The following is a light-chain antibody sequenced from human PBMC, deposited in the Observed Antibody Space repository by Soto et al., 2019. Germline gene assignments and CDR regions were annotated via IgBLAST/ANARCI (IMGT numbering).Light chain of an antibody. CDR2: GAS. Sequence: EIVLTQSPGTLSLSPGERATLSCRASHSFSDNYLAWYQQKPGQAPRLLIYGASNRAAGIPHRFSGSWSGTDFTLTISRLEPEDVAMYYCQRYGSHLTFGGGTKVEIK. CDR3: QRYGSHLT. J-gene: IGKJ4*01. V-gene: IGKV3-20*01. CDR1: HSFSDNY.